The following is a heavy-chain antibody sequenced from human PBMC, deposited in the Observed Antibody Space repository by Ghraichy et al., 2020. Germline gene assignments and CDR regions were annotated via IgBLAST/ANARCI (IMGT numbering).Heavy chain of an antibody. Sequence: GGSLRLSCAVSGLTFSNFAMAWVRQAPGKGLEWVSTISGSGGSIWYADSGKGRFIISRDNSRGTFYLQMNSLRAEDTAVYYCAKGKGSGSYVNWSFNIWGRGTPVTVSP. D-gene: IGHD1-26*01. CDR2: ISGSGGSI. J-gene: IGHJ2*01. V-gene: IGHV3-23*01. CDR1: GLTFSNFA. CDR3: AKGKGSGSYVNWSFNI.